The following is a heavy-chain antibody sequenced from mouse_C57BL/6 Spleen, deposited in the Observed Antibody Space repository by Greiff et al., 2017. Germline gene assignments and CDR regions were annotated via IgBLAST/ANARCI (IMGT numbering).Heavy chain of an antibody. Sequence: EVKLVESGTVLARPGASVKMSCKTSGYTFTSYWLHWVKQRPGQGLEWIGAIYPGNSDTSYNQKFKGKAKLTAVTSASTAYMELSSLTNEDSAVYYCTRSSFYYGSSYGYYFDYWGQGTTLTVSS. D-gene: IGHD1-1*01. CDR2: IYPGNSDT. CDR1: GYTFTSYW. CDR3: TRSSFYYGSSYGYYFDY. V-gene: IGHV1-5*01. J-gene: IGHJ2*01.